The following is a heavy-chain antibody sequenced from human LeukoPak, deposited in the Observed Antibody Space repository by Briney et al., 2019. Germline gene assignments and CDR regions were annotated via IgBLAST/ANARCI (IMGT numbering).Heavy chain of an antibody. J-gene: IGHJ4*02. D-gene: IGHD3-10*01. CDR1: GGSISSGDYY. CDR2: IYHSGST. CDR3: ARGVRGVILPLDY. V-gene: IGHV4-30-2*01. Sequence: SETLSLTCTVSGGSISSGDYYWSWIRQPPGKGLEWIGYIYHSGSTYYNPSLKSRVTISVDRSKNQFSLKLSSVTAADTAVYYCARGVRGVILPLDYWGQGTLVTVSS.